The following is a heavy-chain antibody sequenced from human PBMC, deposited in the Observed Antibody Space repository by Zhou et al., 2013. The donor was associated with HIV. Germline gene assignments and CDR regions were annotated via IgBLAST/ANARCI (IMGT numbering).Heavy chain of an antibody. J-gene: IGHJ1*01. CDR2: TIPIFGPT. Sequence: QVQVVQSGAEVKKPGSSVKVSCKVSGGTFTRYAIHWVRQAPGQGLEWMGRTIPIFGPTNYAQKFQDRISLTMETHIKTAYMELSNLRYEDTGIYYCARGGGNEYFQPWGQGTLVTVSS. V-gene: IGHV1-69*05. D-gene: IGHD1-26*01. CDR3: ARGGGNEYFQP. CDR1: GGTFTRYA.